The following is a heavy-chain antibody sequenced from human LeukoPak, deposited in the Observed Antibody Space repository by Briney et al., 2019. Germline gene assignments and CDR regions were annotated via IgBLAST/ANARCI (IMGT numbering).Heavy chain of an antibody. D-gene: IGHD3-22*01. V-gene: IGHV3-23*01. CDR1: GFTFSSYA. CDR3: AKDRVPRYYDSSGYLDY. Sequence: GGSLRLSCAASGFTFSSYAMSWVRQAPGKGLEWVSAISGSGGSTYYADSVKGRFTISGDNSKNPLYLQKNSLRAEDTAVYYCAKDRVPRYYDSSGYLDYWGQGTLVTVSS. J-gene: IGHJ4*02. CDR2: ISGSGGST.